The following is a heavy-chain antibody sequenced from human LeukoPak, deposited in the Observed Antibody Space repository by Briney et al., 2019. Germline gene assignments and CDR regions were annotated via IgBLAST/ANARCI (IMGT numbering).Heavy chain of an antibody. V-gene: IGHV3-21*06. J-gene: IGHJ4*01. D-gene: IGHD3-22*01. CDR2: INDVSSHI. Sequence: GGSLRLSCAASGFTFSNSAMNWVRQAPGKGLEWVSSINDVSSHIYYADSVKGRFTISRNNANNSVSLQMNNLRAEDTAVYYCARDSTYYLRYGYFDSWGXGILXTVSS. CDR1: GFTFSNSA. CDR3: ARDSTYYLRYGYFDS.